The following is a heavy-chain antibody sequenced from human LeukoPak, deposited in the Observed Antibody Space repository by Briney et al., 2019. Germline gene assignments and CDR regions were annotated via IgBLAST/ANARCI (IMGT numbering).Heavy chain of an antibody. Sequence: SETLSLTCTVSGGSIRSNSYYWGWIRQPPGKGLEWIGSIYYSGSTYYNPSLKSRVTISVDTSKNQFSLKLSSVTAADTAVYYCARKTIAAAGTGWFDPWGQGTLVTVSS. J-gene: IGHJ5*02. D-gene: IGHD6-13*01. CDR1: GGSIRSNSYY. V-gene: IGHV4-39*07. CDR3: ARKTIAAAGTGWFDP. CDR2: IYYSGST.